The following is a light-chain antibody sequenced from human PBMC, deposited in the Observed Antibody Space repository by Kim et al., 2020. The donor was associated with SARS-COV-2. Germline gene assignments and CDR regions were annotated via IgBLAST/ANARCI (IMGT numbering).Light chain of an antibody. CDR3: NSRDNSGNHWV. CDR2: GKN. V-gene: IGLV3-19*01. Sequence: SSELTQDPAVSVALGQTVRITCQGDSLRSYYASWYQQKPGQAPVLVIYGKNNRPSGIPDRFSGSSSGNTASLTITWAQAEDEADYYCNSRDNSGNHWVFGGGTKLTVL. CDR1: SLRSYY. J-gene: IGLJ3*02.